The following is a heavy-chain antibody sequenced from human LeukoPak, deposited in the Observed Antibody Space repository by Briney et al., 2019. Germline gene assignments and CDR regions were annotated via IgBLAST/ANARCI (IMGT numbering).Heavy chain of an antibody. D-gene: IGHD5-12*01. CDR2: IGGSNGIT. CDR3: ARNENSGWGYFDY. Sequence: GGSLRLSCAASRFTFNSYAVSWVRQAPANGLEWVSVIGGSNGITFYVGSVKGRFTISRDNSKDTLYLQMNSLRAEDTAVYYCARNENSGWGYFDYWGQGTLVTVSS. V-gene: IGHV3-23*01. CDR1: RFTFNSYA. J-gene: IGHJ4*02.